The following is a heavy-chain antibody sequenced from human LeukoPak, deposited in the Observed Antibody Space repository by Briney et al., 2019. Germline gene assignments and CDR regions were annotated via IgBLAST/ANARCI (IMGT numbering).Heavy chain of an antibody. D-gene: IGHD6-6*01. V-gene: IGHV3-21*01. CDR1: GFTFSSYS. Sequence: PGGSLRLSCAASGFTFSSYSMNWVRRAPGKGLEWVSSISSSSSYIYYADSVKGRFTISRDNAKNSLYLQMNSLRAEDTAVYYCARDVGSSSVKNFDYWGQGTLVTVSS. CDR2: ISSSSSYI. CDR3: ARDVGSSSVKNFDY. J-gene: IGHJ4*02.